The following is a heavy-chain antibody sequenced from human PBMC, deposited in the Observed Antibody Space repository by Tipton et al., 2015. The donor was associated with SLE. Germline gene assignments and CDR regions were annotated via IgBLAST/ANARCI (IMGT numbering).Heavy chain of an antibody. D-gene: IGHD4-17*01. CDR3: AKDYGDYRAFDI. CDR2: ISYDGSDK. CDR1: GFTISSYA. J-gene: IGHJ3*02. V-gene: IGHV3-30*04. Sequence: SLRLSCAASGFTISSYALHWVRQAPGKGLEWVALISYDGSDKNYADSVKGRFTISRDNSKNTLYLQMNSLGVEDTAVYYCAKDYGDYRAFDIWGHGTVVTVSS.